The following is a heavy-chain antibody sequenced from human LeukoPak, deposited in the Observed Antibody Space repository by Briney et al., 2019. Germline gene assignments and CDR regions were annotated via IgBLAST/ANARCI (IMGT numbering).Heavy chain of an antibody. D-gene: IGHD3-10*01. CDR2: ISGSGGST. CDR1: GFTFSSYA. V-gene: IGHV3-23*01. J-gene: IGHJ5*02. CDR3: ANSRGHGSGNL. Sequence: GGSLRLSCAASGFTFSSYAMSWVRQAPGKGLEWVSAISGSGGSTYYADSVKGRFTISRDNSKNTVYLQMDSLRAEDTAVYYCANSRGHGSGNLWGQGTLVAVSS.